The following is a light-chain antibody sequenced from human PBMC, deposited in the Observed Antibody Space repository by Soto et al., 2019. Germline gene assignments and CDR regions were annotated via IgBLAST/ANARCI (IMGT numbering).Light chain of an antibody. CDR2: DAS. J-gene: IGKJ3*01. CDR1: QRVSSY. CDR3: QQGSNSIT. V-gene: IGKV3-11*01. Sequence: EIVLTQSPATLSLSPGERATLSCRASQRVSSYLAGYQQKPGQAPRLLIYDASNRATGIPARFSGSGSGTDFTLTISSLEPEDFAVYCCQQGSNSITFGPGTKVAIK.